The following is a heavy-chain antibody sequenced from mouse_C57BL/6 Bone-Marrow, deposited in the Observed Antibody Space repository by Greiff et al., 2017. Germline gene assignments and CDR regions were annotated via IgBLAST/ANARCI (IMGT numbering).Heavy chain of an antibody. CDR2: ISYDGSN. D-gene: IGHD1-1*01. V-gene: IGHV3-6*01. J-gene: IGHJ2*01. CDR3: ARITTGVPHYFDY. Sequence: EVKLMESGPGLVKPSQSLSLTCSVTGYSITSGYYWNWIRQFPGNKLEWMGYISYDGSNNYNPSLKNRISITRDTSKNQFFLKLNSVTTEDTATYYCARITTGVPHYFDYGGQGTTLTVSS. CDR1: GYSITSGYY.